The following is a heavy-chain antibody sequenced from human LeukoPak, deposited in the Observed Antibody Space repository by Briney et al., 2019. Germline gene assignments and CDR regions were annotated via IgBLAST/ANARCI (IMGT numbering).Heavy chain of an antibody. CDR2: INSDGSST. V-gene: IGHV3-74*01. CDR3: ARRSAAKDAFDI. Sequence: GGSLRLSCVASGFTFRSYAMSWVRQAPGKGLVWVSRINSDGSSTSYADSVKGRFTISRDNAKNTLYLQMNSLRAEDTAVYYCARRSAAKDAFDIWGQGTMVTVSS. J-gene: IGHJ3*02. D-gene: IGHD6-25*01. CDR1: GFTFRSYA.